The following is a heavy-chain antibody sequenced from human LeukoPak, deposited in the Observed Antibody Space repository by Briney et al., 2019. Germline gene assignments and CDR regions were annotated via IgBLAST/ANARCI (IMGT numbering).Heavy chain of an antibody. Sequence: GGSLRLSWAASGFTFGSFAVSWVRQAPGKVPEWVSAISGSGGSTYYADSVKGRFTISRDNSKNTLYLQMNSLRAEDTAVYYCAILQTWDYWGQGTLVTVSS. J-gene: IGHJ4*02. CDR1: GFTFGSFA. CDR3: AILQTWDY. CDR2: ISGSGGST. D-gene: IGHD5-24*01. V-gene: IGHV3-23*01.